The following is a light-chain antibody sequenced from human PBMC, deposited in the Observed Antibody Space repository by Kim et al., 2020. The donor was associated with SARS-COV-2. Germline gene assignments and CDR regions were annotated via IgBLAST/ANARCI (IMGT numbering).Light chain of an antibody. CDR3: QSYDSSLSGSEV. CDR1: SSNIGAGYD. J-gene: IGLJ2*01. Sequence: VTISCTGSSSNIGAGYDVHWYQQLPGTAPKLLIYGNSNRPSGVPDRFSGSKSGTSASLAITGLQGDDEADFYCQSYDSSLSGSEVFGGGTQLTVL. V-gene: IGLV1-40*01. CDR2: GNS.